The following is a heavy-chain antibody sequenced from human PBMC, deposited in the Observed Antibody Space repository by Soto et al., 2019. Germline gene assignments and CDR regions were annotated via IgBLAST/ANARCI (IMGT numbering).Heavy chain of an antibody. D-gene: IGHD6-13*01. Sequence: PSETLSLTCTFSGGSISSYYWSWIRQPPGKGLEWIGYIYYSGSTNYNPSLKSRVTISVDTSKNQFSLKLSSVTAADTAVYYCARDFPSSWYDYMDVWGKGTTVTVSS. CDR2: IYYSGST. CDR3: ARDFPSSWYDYMDV. CDR1: GGSISSYY. V-gene: IGHV4-59*01. J-gene: IGHJ6*03.